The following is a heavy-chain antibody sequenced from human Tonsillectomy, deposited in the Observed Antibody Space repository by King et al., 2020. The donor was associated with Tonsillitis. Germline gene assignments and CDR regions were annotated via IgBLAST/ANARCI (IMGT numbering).Heavy chain of an antibody. CDR1: GGSISSSTYY. V-gene: IGHV4-39*01. Sequence: QLQESGPGLVKPSETLSLICTVSGGSISSSTYYWGWIRQPPGQGLEWIGTMYFSWSTSSNPSLKSRVTISIDTSKNQFSLKLRSVTAADTAVYFCARLPDSTSYLDYWGQGTLVTVSA. CDR3: ARLPDSTSYLDY. D-gene: IGHD3-22*01. J-gene: IGHJ4*02. CDR2: MYFSWST.